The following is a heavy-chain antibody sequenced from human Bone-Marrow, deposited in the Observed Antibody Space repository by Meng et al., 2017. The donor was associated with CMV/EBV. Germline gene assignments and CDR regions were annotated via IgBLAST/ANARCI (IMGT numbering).Heavy chain of an antibody. J-gene: IGHJ4*02. CDR2: ISYDGSNK. V-gene: IGHV3-30*04. Sequence: GESLKISCAASGFTFSSYAMHWVRQAPGKGLEWVVVISYDGSNKYYADSVKGRFTISRDNSKNTLYLQMNSLRAEDTAVYYCARDLTSSSWYIPDYWGQGTLVTVSS. D-gene: IGHD6-13*01. CDR3: ARDLTSSSWYIPDY. CDR1: GFTFSSYA.